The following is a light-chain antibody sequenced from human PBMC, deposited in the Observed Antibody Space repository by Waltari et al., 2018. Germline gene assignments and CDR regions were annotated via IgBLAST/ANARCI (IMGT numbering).Light chain of an antibody. V-gene: IGLV2-14*01. CDR3: SSYTSSSTWV. Sequence: QSALTQPASVSGSPGQSITISCTGTSSDVGGYNYVSWYQQHPCKDPKLMIYDVSKRPSGFSNRFSGSKSGNTASLTISGLQAEDEADYYCSSYTSSSTWVVGGGTKLTVL. CDR2: DVS. J-gene: IGLJ3*02. CDR1: SSDVGGYNY.